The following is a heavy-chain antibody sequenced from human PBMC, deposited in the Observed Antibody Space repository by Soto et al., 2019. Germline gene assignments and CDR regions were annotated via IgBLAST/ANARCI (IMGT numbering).Heavy chain of an antibody. CDR3: ARHSIVGFYDILNWFDP. CDR2: IYHSGST. CDR1: GGSISSGGYS. Sequence: PSETLSLTCAVSGGSISSGGYSWSWIRQPPGKGLEWIGYIYHSGSTYYNPSLKSRVTISVDRSKNQFSLKLSSVTAADTAVYYCARHSIVGFYDILNWFDPWGQGTLVTVSS. V-gene: IGHV4-30-2*01. D-gene: IGHD3-9*01. J-gene: IGHJ5*02.